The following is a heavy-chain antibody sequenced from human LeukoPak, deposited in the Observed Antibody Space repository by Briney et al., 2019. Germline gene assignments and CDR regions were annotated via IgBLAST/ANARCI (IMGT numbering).Heavy chain of an antibody. Sequence: GRSLRLSCAASGFTFSSYGMHWVRQAPGKGLEWVAVIWYDGSNKYYADSVKGRFTISRDNSKNTLYLQMNSLRAEDTAVYYCAREGGFYRPLDYSGQGTLVTVSS. CDR2: IWYDGSNK. J-gene: IGHJ4*02. CDR1: GFTFSSYG. D-gene: IGHD6-25*01. V-gene: IGHV3-33*01. CDR3: AREGGFYRPLDY.